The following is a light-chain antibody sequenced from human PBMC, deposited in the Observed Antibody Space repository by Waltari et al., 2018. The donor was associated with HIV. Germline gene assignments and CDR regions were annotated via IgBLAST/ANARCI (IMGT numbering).Light chain of an antibody. J-gene: IGLJ3*02. CDR2: KDN. Sequence: SYELTQPPSVSVSPGQTATITCSGDALPKQFASWYQQKAGQAPLMVIYKDNKRPSGFPDRFSGARSGATVMLIISGVLPEDEAVYYCESADDSGDHWVFGGGTKLSVL. CDR1: ALPKQF. CDR3: ESADDSGDHWV. V-gene: IGLV3-25*03.